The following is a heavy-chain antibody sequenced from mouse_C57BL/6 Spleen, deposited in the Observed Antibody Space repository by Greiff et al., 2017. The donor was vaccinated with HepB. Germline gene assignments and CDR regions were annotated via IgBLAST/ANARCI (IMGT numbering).Heavy chain of an antibody. V-gene: IGHV5-9-1*02. J-gene: IGHJ3*01. CDR3: TRDPGTGFAY. CDR2: ISSGGDYI. CDR1: GFTFSSYA. D-gene: IGHD3-3*01. Sequence: EVKLVESGEGLVKPGGSLKLSCAASGFTFSSYAMSWVRQTPEKRLEWVAYISSGGDYIYYADTVKGRFTISRDNARNTLYLQMSSLKSEDTAMYYCTRDPGTGFAYWGQGTLVTVSA.